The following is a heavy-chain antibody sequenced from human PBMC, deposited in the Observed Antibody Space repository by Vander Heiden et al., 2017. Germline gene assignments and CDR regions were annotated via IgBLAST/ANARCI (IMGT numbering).Heavy chain of an antibody. CDR1: ECTFSSDD. CDR2: IGTAGAT. J-gene: IGHJ6*02. Sequence: EVQMVESGGGLVQPGGSLRLSYAASECTFSSDDMHWVRQATGKGLEWVSAIGTAGATYYPGSVKGRFTISRENAKNSLYLQMNSLRAGDTAVYYCARAWGVVPAAIDYGMDVWGQGTTVTVSS. D-gene: IGHD2-2*01. CDR3: ARAWGVVPAAIDYGMDV. V-gene: IGHV3-13*01.